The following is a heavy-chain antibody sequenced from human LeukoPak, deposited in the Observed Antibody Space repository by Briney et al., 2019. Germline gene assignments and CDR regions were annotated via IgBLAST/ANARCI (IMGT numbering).Heavy chain of an antibody. CDR3: ARQPSATAAFDI. Sequence: SETLSLTCIVSGASISSYYWSWIRQPPGKGLEWIAYIYYNGNTNYNPSFKGRVTISVDMSKNQFSLKLTSVAAADTAIYYCARQPSATAAFDIWGQGTMVTVSS. J-gene: IGHJ3*02. CDR2: IYYNGNT. CDR1: GASISSYY. D-gene: IGHD5-18*01. V-gene: IGHV4-59*08.